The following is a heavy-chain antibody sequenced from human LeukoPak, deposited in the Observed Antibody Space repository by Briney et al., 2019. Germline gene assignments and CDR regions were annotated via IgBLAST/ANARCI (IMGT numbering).Heavy chain of an antibody. CDR1: GGPISSYY. V-gene: IGHV4-59*01. J-gene: IGHJ4*02. D-gene: IGHD1-1*01. Sequence: SETLSLTCTVSGGPISSYYWSWLRQPPGKGLEWLGYIYYSGSTNYNPSLKSRVTISVDTSKNQLSLKLSSVAAADTAVYYGASKGISRNWNDFDYWGQGTLVTVSS. CDR3: ASKGISRNWNDFDY. CDR2: IYYSGST.